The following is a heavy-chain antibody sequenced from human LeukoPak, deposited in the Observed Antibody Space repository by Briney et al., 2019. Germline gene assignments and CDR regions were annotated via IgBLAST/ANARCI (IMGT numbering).Heavy chain of an antibody. J-gene: IGHJ4*02. D-gene: IGHD6-13*01. CDR2: IYSGGST. CDR1: GFTVSSNY. Sequence: GGSLRLSCAASGFTVSSNYMSWVRQAPGKGPEWVSVIYSGGSTYYADSVKGRFTISRDNSKNTLYLQMNSLRAEDTAVYYCASASPYSSSWYYFDYWGQGTLVTVSS. V-gene: IGHV3-66*01. CDR3: ASASPYSSSWYYFDY.